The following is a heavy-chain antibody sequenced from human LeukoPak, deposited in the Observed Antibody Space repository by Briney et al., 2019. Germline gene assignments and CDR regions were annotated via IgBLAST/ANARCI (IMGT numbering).Heavy chain of an antibody. CDR2: IYYSGSN. CDR3: ARGGGYCDYYFYY. Sequence: PPETLSPTCTVSSGSISSYFSSWIRQPPGKGLEWIGYIYYSGSNNYNPSLKSRVTISVDTSMNHFSLKLSSVTRADTAVYYCARGGGYCDYYFYYWGQGTLVTVSS. J-gene: IGHJ4*02. CDR1: SGSISSYF. D-gene: IGHD4-17*01. V-gene: IGHV4-59*01.